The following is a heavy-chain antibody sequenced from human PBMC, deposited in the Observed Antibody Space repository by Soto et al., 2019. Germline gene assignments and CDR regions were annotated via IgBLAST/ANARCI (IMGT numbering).Heavy chain of an antibody. D-gene: IGHD6-19*01. J-gene: IGHJ4*02. Sequence: GGSLRLSCAASGFTFSSYAMHWVRQAPGKGLEWVAVISYDGSNKYYADSVKGRFTISRDNSKNTLYLQMNSLRAEDTAVYYCARAPIAVAGFIDYWGQGTLVTLSS. CDR3: ARAPIAVAGFIDY. CDR2: ISYDGSNK. CDR1: GFTFSSYA. V-gene: IGHV3-30-3*01.